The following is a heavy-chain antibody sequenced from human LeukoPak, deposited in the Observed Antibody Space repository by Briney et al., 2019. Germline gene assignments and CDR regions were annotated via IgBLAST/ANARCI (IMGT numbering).Heavy chain of an antibody. CDR3: ARGLPRRRYSSSPYYFDY. V-gene: IGHV4-4*07. D-gene: IGHD6-13*01. J-gene: IGHJ4*02. CDR1: GGSISSYY. Sequence: SETLSLTCTVSGGSISSYYWSWIRQPAGKGQEWIGRIYTSGSTNYNPSLKSRVTMSVDTSKNQFSLKLSSVTAADTAVYYCARGLPRRRYSSSPYYFDYWGQGTLVTVSS. CDR2: IYTSGST.